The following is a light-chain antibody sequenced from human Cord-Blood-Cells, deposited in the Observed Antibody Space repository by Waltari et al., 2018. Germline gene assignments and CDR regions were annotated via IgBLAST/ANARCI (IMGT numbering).Light chain of an antibody. J-gene: IGKJ4*01. Sequence: DIQMTQSPSTLSASVGDRVTISCRASQSISSWLAWYQQKPGKAPKLLIYDASSLESGVPSRFSGSGSGTEFTLTISSLQPDDFATYYCQQYNSYSLTFGGGTKVEIK. CDR2: DAS. CDR3: QQYNSYSLT. V-gene: IGKV1-5*01. CDR1: QSISSW.